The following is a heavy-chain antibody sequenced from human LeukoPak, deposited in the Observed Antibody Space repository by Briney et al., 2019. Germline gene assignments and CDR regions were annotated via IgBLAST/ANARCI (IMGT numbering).Heavy chain of an antibody. V-gene: IGHV3-15*01. CDR2: IKRKTDGSTT. J-gene: IGHJ4*02. D-gene: IGHD2-8*01. CDR1: GFTLSNAW. CDR3: TTEYSILYYYNVYSY. Sequence: PGGSLRLSCAASGFTLSNAWMRWVRQAPGKGREWVGRIKRKTDGSTTDYAATVKGRFTISRHDSNNTLYLQMNSLKTEDTAVYYCTTEYSILYYYNVYSYWGQGTLVTVSS.